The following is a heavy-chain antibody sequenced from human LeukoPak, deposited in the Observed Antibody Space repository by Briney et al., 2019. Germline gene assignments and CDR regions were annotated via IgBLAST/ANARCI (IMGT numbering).Heavy chain of an antibody. J-gene: IGHJ6*03. CDR1: GGTFSSYA. CDR3: ARVPGGRHYYYYYMDV. D-gene: IGHD3-16*01. CDR2: IIPIFGTA. Sequence: GASVKVSCKASGGTFSSYAISWVRQAPGQGLEWMGGIIPIFGTANYAQKFQGRVTITTDESTSTAYMELSSLRSEDTAVHYCARVPGGRHYYYYYMDVWGKGTTVTVSS. V-gene: IGHV1-69*05.